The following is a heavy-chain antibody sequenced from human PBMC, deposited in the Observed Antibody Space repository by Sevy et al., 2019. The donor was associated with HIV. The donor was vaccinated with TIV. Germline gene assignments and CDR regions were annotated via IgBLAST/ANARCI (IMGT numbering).Heavy chain of an antibody. D-gene: IGHD2-15*01. CDR1: GYTFTGYY. Sequence: ASVKVSCKASGYTFTGYYMHWVRQAPGQGLEWMGWINPNSGGTNYAQKFQGRVTMTRDTSISTAYMELSRLRSDDTAVYHCARELHCSGGRCYFQRPNTNDDYWGQGTLVTVSS. CDR2: INPNSGGT. CDR3: ARELHCSGGRCYFQRPNTNDDY. J-gene: IGHJ4*02. V-gene: IGHV1-2*02.